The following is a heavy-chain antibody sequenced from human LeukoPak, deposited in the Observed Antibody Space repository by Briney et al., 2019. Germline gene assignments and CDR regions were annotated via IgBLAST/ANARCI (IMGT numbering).Heavy chain of an antibody. V-gene: IGHV4-59*11. CDR3: ARTYSSSFRTPDPSYYYYYMDV. Sequence: SETLSLTCTISGGSISSHYWSWIRQPPGKGLEWIGYIYYSGSTNYNPSLKSRVTISVDTSKNQFSLKLSSVTAADTAVYYCARTYSSSFRTPDPSYYYYYMDVWGKGTTVTVSS. CDR2: IYYSGST. D-gene: IGHD6-6*01. CDR1: GGSISSHY. J-gene: IGHJ6*03.